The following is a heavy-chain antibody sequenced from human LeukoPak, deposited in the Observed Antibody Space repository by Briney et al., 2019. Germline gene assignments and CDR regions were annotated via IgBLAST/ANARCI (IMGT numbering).Heavy chain of an antibody. J-gene: IGHJ4*02. Sequence: PAETLSLTCTVSGYSISSGNYWGWIRQPPGKGLEWIGNIYHSGTTYYNPSLKSRVTISVDTSKNQFPLKLSSVTAADTAMYYCARGYGGNVDYWGQGTLVTVSS. CDR3: ARGYGGNVDY. CDR2: IYHSGTT. V-gene: IGHV4-38-2*02. CDR1: GYSISSGNY. D-gene: IGHD4-23*01.